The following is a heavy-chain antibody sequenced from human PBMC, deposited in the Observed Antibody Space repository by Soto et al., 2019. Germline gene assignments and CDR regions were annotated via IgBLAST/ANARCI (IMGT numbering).Heavy chain of an antibody. Sequence: PSETLSLTCTVSGGSISSGDYYWSWIRQPPGKGLEWIGYIYYSGSTYYNPSLKSRVTISVDTSKNQFSLKLSSVTAADTAVYYCTRVLGWEGWYYCDSSGYHNHAFDIWGQGTMVTVSS. V-gene: IGHV4-30-4*01. CDR3: TRVLGWEGWYYCDSSGYHNHAFDI. CDR2: IYYSGST. CDR1: GGSISSGDYY. D-gene: IGHD3-22*01. J-gene: IGHJ3*02.